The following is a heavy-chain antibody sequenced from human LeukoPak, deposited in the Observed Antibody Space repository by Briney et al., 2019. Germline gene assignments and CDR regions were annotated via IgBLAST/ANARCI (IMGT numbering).Heavy chain of an antibody. CDR1: GFSLRSYV. D-gene: IGHD3-10*01. J-gene: IGHJ4*02. V-gene: IGHV3-23*01. CDR3: AKDFSPLWFGELFSEQLFDY. CDR2: INTDGAWI. Sequence: PGGSLRLSCAASGFSLRSYVMSWVRLAPGKGPQWVSGINTDGAWIYYVDSVKGRFTISRDNSKNTLYLQMNSLRAEDTAVYYCAKDFSPLWFGELFSEQLFDYWGQGTLVTVSS.